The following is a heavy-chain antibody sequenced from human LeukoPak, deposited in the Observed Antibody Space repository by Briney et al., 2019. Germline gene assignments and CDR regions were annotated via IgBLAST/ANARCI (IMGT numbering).Heavy chain of an antibody. V-gene: IGHV1-8*01. CDR1: GYTFTSYD. CDR2: MNPNSGNT. J-gene: IGHJ6*02. D-gene: IGHD3-22*01. Sequence: ASVKVSCKASGYTFTSYDINWVRQTTGQGLEWMGWMNPNSGNTGYAQKFQGRVSMTRNTSTSTAYMELSSLRSEDTAVNYCARQISGYTTYYYYYGMDVWGQGTTVTVSS. CDR3: ARQISGYTTYYYYYGMDV.